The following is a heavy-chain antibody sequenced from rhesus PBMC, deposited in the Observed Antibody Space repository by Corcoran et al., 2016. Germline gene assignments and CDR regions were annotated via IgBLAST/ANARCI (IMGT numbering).Heavy chain of an antibody. CDR1: GITFRRSW. D-gene: IGHD2-21*01. Sequence: EVQLVESGGGLEKPGGSLGRSCGVCGITFRRSWIRWFRQAPGKGLEWISAISSAGSSTYYADSVKGRFTISRENAKNTLYLQMDSLRAEDTAVYYCARAEYCTGSGCYAGFDYWGQGVLVTVSS. CDR3: ARAEYCTGSGCYAGFDY. V-gene: IGHV3-14*01. J-gene: IGHJ4*01. CDR2: ISSAGSST.